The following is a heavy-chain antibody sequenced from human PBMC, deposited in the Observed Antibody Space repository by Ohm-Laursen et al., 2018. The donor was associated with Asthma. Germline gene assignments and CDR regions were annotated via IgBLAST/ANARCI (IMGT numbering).Heavy chain of an antibody. CDR3: AKDLDHIVVVIATLDS. V-gene: IGHV3-30*18. CDR1: GFNLSDYV. D-gene: IGHD2-21*01. Sequence: SLRLSCTASGFNLSDYVIHWVRQAPGKGLEWVAVISKDGGTKYYADSVRGRFTISRDTTRNTVYLQMNSLKSEDTAVYFCAKDLDHIVVVIATLDSWGQGTLVTVSS. CDR2: ISKDGGTK. J-gene: IGHJ4*02.